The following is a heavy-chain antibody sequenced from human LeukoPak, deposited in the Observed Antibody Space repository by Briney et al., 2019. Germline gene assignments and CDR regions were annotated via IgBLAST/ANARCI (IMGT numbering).Heavy chain of an antibody. Sequence: GESLEISCKGSGYSFTSYWIGWVRQMPGKGLEWMGIIYPGDSDTRYSPSFQGQVTISADKSISTAYLQWSSLKASDTAMYYCARQIRGYSYGYYFDYWGQGTLVTVSS. D-gene: IGHD5-18*01. J-gene: IGHJ4*02. CDR3: ARQIRGYSYGYYFDY. V-gene: IGHV5-51*01. CDR1: GYSFTSYW. CDR2: IYPGDSDT.